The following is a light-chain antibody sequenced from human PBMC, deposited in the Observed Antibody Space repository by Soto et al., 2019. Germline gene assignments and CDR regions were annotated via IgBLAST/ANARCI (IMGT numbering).Light chain of an antibody. CDR1: ESLVHSDGNTY. V-gene: IGKV2-24*01. CDR3: MQVTHFPRT. CDR2: KIS. Sequence: DVVLHQNPLSSPVTLGQPASISCRSSESLVHSDGNTYLSWLQQRPGQPPRLLIYKISNWFSGVPDRFSGSGACTDFTLKISRVEPEDVGIYYCMQVTHFPRTFGQGTKVEI. J-gene: IGKJ1*01.